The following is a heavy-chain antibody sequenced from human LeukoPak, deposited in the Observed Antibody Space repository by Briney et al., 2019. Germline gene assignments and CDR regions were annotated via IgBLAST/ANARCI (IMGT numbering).Heavy chain of an antibody. V-gene: IGHV1-69*13. CDR2: IIPIFGTA. D-gene: IGHD6-6*01. J-gene: IGHJ6*02. CDR1: GGTFSSYA. Sequence: GASVKVSCKASGGTFSSYAISWVRQAPGQGLEWMGGIIPIFGTANCAQKFQGRVTITADESTSTAYMELSSLRSEDTAVYYCATSSIAAPYYYYGMDVWGQGTTVTVSS. CDR3: ATSSIAAPYYYYGMDV.